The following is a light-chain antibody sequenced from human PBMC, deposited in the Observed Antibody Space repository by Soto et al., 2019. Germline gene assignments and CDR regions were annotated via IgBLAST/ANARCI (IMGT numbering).Light chain of an antibody. CDR1: RGISTW. Sequence: DIQMTQSPYTLSASVGDRVTITCRASRGISTWLAWYQQKPGTAPKLLIYDASSLESGVPSRFSGSGSGTEFTLTISSLQPDDYATYYCQQYSSYSRTFGQGTKVDIK. J-gene: IGKJ1*01. CDR3: QQYSSYSRT. CDR2: DAS. V-gene: IGKV1-5*01.